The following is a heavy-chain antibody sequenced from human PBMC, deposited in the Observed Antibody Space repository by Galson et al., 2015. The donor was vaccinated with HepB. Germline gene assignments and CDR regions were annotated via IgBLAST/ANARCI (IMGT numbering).Heavy chain of an antibody. J-gene: IGHJ4*02. CDR1: GFNFKTYT. V-gene: IGHV3-30-3*01. D-gene: IGHD1-26*01. Sequence: SLRLSCAASGFNFKTYTMHWVRQGPGKGLEWVATISSLGDIPYYADSVKGRFTNSRDNSKSILYLLLNSLRPEDTAVYYCARDGMGRGSGSYSAFDYWGQGTLVTVSS. CDR3: ARDGMGRGSGSYSAFDY. CDR2: ISSLGDIP.